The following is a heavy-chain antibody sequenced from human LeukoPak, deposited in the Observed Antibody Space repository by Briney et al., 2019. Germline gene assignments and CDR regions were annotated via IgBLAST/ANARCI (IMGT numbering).Heavy chain of an antibody. D-gene: IGHD3-3*01. CDR2: ISRSSSYI. CDR3: ARVYQGVAIFDGIDY. V-gene: IGHV3-21*01. CDR1: GSTFSSYS. Sequence: GGSLRLSCAASGSTFSSYSMNWVRQAPGKGLEWVPSISRSSSYINYADSLKGRFTISRDNAKNSVYLQMNSLRAEDTAVYYCARVYQGVAIFDGIDYWDQGTLVTVSS. J-gene: IGHJ4*02.